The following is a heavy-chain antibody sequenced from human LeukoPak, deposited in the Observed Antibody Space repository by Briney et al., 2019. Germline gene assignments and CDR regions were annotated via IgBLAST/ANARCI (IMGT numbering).Heavy chain of an antibody. CDR3: ATDSYSSSWYWSFDL. CDR1: GFTFSSSG. Sequence: GGSLRLSCAASGFTFSSSGMHWVRQAPGKGLEWVAVISYDGSNKYYADSVKGRFTISRDNSKNTLYLQMNSLRAEDTAVYYCATDSYSSSWYWSFDLWGRGTLVTVSS. CDR2: ISYDGSNK. J-gene: IGHJ2*01. V-gene: IGHV3-30*03. D-gene: IGHD6-13*01.